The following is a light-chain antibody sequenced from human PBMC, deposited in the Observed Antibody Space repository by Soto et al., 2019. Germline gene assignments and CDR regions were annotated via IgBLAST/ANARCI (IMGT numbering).Light chain of an antibody. CDR3: QSYDSSNPWV. CDR1: SGSIASNY. J-gene: IGLJ3*02. Sequence: NFMLTQPHSVSESPGKTVTISCTRTSGSIASNYVQWYQQRPGSSPTTVIYEDYQRTSGVPDRFSGSIDSSSNSASLTISGLKTEDEADYYCQSYDSSNPWVFGGGTKLTVL. CDR2: EDY. V-gene: IGLV6-57*01.